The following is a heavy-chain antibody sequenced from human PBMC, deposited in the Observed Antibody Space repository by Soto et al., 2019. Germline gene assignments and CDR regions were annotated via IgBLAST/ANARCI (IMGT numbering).Heavy chain of an antibody. V-gene: IGHV1-69*13. CDR2: IIPIFGTA. CDR1: GGTFSSYA. Sequence: SVKVSCKASGGTFSSYAISWVRQAPGQGLEWMGGIIPIFGTANYAQKFQGRVTITADESTSTAYMELSSLRSEDTAVYYCASDLTTDYVMDVWGQGTTVTVSS. J-gene: IGHJ6*02. CDR3: ASDLTTDYVMDV. D-gene: IGHD3-22*01.